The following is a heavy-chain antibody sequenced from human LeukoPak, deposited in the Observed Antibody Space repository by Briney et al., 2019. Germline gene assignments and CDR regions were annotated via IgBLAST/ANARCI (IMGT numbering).Heavy chain of an antibody. J-gene: IGHJ5*02. Sequence: GGSLRLSCAASGFTFSSYAMSWVRQAPGKGLEWVSAISGSGGSTYYADSVKGRFTISRDNSKNTLYLQMNSLRAEDTAVYYCARDSNWYYDILTGYSANWFDPWGQGTLVTVSS. CDR3: ARDSNWYYDILTGYSANWFDP. D-gene: IGHD3-9*01. V-gene: IGHV3-23*01. CDR2: ISGSGGST. CDR1: GFTFSSYA.